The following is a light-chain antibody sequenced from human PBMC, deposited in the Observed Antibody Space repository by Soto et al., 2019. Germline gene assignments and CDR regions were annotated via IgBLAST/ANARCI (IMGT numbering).Light chain of an antibody. CDR3: QQSRSLPYT. J-gene: IGKJ2*01. CDR1: QTISNW. CDR2: GAF. V-gene: IGKV1-39*01. Sequence: DIQMTQSPSTLSASVGDRVTITCRASQTISNWLAWYQQKPGKAPRLLIYGAFSLQSGVPPRFSGSGSGTDFTLTINSLQPEDFAAYYCQQSRSLPYTFGQGTKLESK.